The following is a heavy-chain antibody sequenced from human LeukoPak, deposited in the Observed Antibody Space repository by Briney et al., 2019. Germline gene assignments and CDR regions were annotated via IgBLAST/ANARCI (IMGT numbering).Heavy chain of an antibody. V-gene: IGHV3-7*01. CDR3: VSEAKGSSAPGLDY. CDR1: GFTFSTYW. J-gene: IGHJ4*02. Sequence: GGSLRLSCAASGFTFSTYWMSWVRQAPGKGLEWVANIKRDGSEKYYMDSVKGRFTISRDNAKNSLYLQMNSLRAEDTAIYYCVSEAKGSSAPGLDYWGQETLVTVPS. D-gene: IGHD1-26*01. CDR2: IKRDGSEK.